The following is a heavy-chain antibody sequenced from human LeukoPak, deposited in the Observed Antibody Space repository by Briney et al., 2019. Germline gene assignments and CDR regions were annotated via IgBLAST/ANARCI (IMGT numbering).Heavy chain of an antibody. CDR1: GYRFTSYG. V-gene: IGHV1-18*01. CDR2: ISAYNGNI. D-gene: IGHD1-1*01. Sequence: ASVTVSCKASGYRFTSYGISWVRQAPGQGLEWMGWISAYNGNIKYQQKFQGRVTMTTDTSTSTAYMELRSLRPDDTAVYFCARDTESNNWRDYYFDYWGQGALVTVSS. CDR3: ARDTESNNWRDYYFDY. J-gene: IGHJ4*02.